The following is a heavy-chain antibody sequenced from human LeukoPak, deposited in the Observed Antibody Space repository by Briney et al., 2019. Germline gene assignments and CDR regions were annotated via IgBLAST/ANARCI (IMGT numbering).Heavy chain of an antibody. CDR1: GLSFGDYN. V-gene: IGHV3-21*01. D-gene: IGHD5-24*01. CDR2: ISSSSSYI. Sequence: PGGSLRLSCEASGLSFGDYNMHWVRQAPGKGLEWVSSISSSSSYIYYADSVKGRFTISRDNDKNSLDLHLNSLRSEDTAVYYCAREDGYSDSSEFDYWGQGTLVLVSS. CDR3: AREDGYSDSSEFDY. J-gene: IGHJ4*02.